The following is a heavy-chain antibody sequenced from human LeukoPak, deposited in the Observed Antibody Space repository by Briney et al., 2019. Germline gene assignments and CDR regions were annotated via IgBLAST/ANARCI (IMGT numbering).Heavy chain of an antibody. D-gene: IGHD2-15*01. CDR1: GLTVSSNY. Sequence: GGPLRLSYAASGLTVSSNYMSWVRHAPGKRLEWVGRIKSKTDGGTTDYAAPVKGRFTISRDDSKNTLYLQMNSLKTEDTAVYYCTTDVGCSGGSCYSSFYYYMDVWGKGTTVTVSS. CDR2: IKSKTDGGTT. CDR3: TTDVGCSGGSCYSSFYYYMDV. J-gene: IGHJ6*03. V-gene: IGHV3-15*01.